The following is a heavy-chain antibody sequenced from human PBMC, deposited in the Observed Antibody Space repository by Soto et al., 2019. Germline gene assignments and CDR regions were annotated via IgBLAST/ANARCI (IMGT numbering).Heavy chain of an antibody. J-gene: IGHJ6*02. D-gene: IGHD2-2*01. CDR3: AREDRDRETGLVPAAIDGMDV. V-gene: IGHV1-69*08. CDR1: GGTFSRYS. CDR2: IIPIFGIA. Sequence: QVQLVQSGAEVKKPGSSVKVSCKASGGTFSRYSITWVRQAPGHGLEWIGRIIPIFGIASYAQKFQGRVTITAAESTSTAYRELSSMRSDDTAVYYCAREDRDRETGLVPAAIDGMDVWGQGTTVTVSS.